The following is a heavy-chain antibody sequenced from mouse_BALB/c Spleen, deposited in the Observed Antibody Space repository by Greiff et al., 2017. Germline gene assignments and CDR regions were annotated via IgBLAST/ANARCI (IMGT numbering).Heavy chain of an antibody. CDR2: IWSGGST. V-gene: IGHV2-2*02. CDR3: ARRGGGDGYPLAY. Sequence: QVQLQQSGPGLVQPSQSLSITCTVSGFSLTSYGVHWVRQSPGKGLEWLGVIWSGGSTDYNAAFISRLSISKDNSKSQVFFKMNSLQANDTAIYYCARRGGGDGYPLAYWGQGTLVTVSA. CDR1: GFSLTSYG. D-gene: IGHD2-3*01. J-gene: IGHJ3*01.